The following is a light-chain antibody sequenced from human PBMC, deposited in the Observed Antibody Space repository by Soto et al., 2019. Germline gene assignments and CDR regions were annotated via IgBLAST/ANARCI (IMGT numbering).Light chain of an antibody. CDR3: LQDLDYPRT. V-gene: IGKV1-6*01. CDR1: QDISKD. CDR2: SAT. J-gene: IGKJ1*01. Sequence: AIQMTQSPTSLSASVGDRVIITCRASQDISKDLGWYQQKPGKAPKFLIYSATSTQSGVPSTFSGSGFGTDFTLTISSLQPEDFATYYCLQDLDYPRTFGQGTKVE.